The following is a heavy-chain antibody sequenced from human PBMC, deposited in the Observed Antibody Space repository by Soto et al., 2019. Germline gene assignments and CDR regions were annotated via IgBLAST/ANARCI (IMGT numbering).Heavy chain of an antibody. V-gene: IGHV4-59*01. J-gene: IGHJ4*02. D-gene: IGHD3-22*01. CDR3: ALRSMAVVPEY. CDR2: LYYGRSA. Sequence: QVQLQESGPGLVKPSETLSLTCAVSGDSISSYYCMWIRQPPGKGLESIGYLYYGRSANYKPSLRSRVTLSVYTSTNQCSLTLSSMTAEDTAVYYCALRSMAVVPEYWGQGTLVTVSS. CDR1: GDSISSYY.